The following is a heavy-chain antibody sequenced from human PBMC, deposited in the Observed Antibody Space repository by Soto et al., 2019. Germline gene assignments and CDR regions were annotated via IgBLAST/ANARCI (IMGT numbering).Heavy chain of an antibody. D-gene: IGHD1-1*01. CDR2: IYYSGST. CDR1: GGSISRGGYY. J-gene: IGHJ4*02. Sequence: ASETLSLTCTVSGGSISRGGYYWSWIRQHPGKGLEWIGYIYYSGSTYYNPSLKSRGTISVDTAKNQFSLQLCSVTAADTAVYYFGRDGNNGGLDGRFDYGGKGPLVTVPS. CDR3: GRDGNNGGLDGRFDY. V-gene: IGHV4-31*03.